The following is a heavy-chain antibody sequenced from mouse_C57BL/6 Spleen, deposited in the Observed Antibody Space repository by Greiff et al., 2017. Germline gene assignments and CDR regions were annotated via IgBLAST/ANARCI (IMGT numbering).Heavy chain of an antibody. J-gene: IGHJ1*03. Sequence: VQLQQSGPELVKPGASVKIPCKASGYTFTDYNMAWVKQSHGTSLEWIGDINPNNGGTIYNQKFKGKATLTVDKSSSTAYMELRSLTSEDTAVYYCAKGGVITTRYFDVWGTGTTVTVSA. CDR1: GYTFTDYN. D-gene: IGHD1-1*01. V-gene: IGHV1-18*01. CDR3: AKGGVITTRYFDV. CDR2: INPNNGGT.